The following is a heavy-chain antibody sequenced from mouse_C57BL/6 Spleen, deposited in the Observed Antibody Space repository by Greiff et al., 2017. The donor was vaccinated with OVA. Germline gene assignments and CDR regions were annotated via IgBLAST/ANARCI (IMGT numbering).Heavy chain of an antibody. Sequence: EVKVVESGGGLVKPGGSLKLSCAASGFTFSSYAMSWVRQTPEKRLEWVATISDGGSYTYYPDNVKGRFTISRDNAKNNLYLQMSHLKSEDTAMYYCARDEDSSGYDAMDYWGQGTSVTVSS. CDR3: ARDEDSSGYDAMDY. D-gene: IGHD3-2*02. J-gene: IGHJ4*01. V-gene: IGHV5-4*01. CDR2: ISDGGSYT. CDR1: GFTFSSYA.